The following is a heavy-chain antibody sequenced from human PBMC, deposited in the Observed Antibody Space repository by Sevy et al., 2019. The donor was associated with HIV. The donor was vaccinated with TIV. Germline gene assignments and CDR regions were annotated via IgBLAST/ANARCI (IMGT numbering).Heavy chain of an antibody. D-gene: IGHD3-22*01. CDR1: GFSFSNYA. Sequence: GGYLRLSCAASGFSFSNYAISWVRQAPGKGLERVSVITSDGYSTYYADSVKGRFTISRYNSKNTVFLQMNSLRAEDTAVYYCTKEKHYDSSYAMDVWGQGTTVAVSS. J-gene: IGHJ6*02. CDR2: ITSDGYST. CDR3: TKEKHYDSSYAMDV. V-gene: IGHV3-23*01.